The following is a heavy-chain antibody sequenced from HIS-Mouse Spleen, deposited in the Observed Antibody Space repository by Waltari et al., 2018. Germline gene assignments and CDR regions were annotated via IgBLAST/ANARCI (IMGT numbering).Heavy chain of an antibody. Sequence: QVQLQQWGAGLLKPSETLSLTCAVYGGSFSGYYWSWIRQPPGKGLEWSGEINHSGSTNYNPSLKSRVTISVDTSKKQFSLKLSSVTAADTAVYYCARVRTGDPSYWYFDLWGRGTLVTVSS. J-gene: IGHJ2*01. CDR1: GGSFSGYY. CDR2: INHSGST. D-gene: IGHD7-27*01. CDR3: ARVRTGDPSYWYFDL. V-gene: IGHV4-34*01.